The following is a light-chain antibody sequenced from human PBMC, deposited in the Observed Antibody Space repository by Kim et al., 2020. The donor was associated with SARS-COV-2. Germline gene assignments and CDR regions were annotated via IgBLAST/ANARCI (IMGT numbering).Light chain of an antibody. CDR2: DVS. V-gene: IGLV2-14*03. Sequence: QSALTQPASVSGSPGQSITISCTGTSSDVSTSKYVSWYQQHPGKAPKLMIYDVSSRPPGISNRFSGSKSGNTASLTISGLQAEDEADYYCSSSTSSNTYVFGTGTKVTVL. CDR1: SSDVSTSKY. J-gene: IGLJ1*01. CDR3: SSSTSSNTYV.